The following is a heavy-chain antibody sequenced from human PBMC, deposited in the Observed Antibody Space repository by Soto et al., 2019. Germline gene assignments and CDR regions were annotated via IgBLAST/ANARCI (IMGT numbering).Heavy chain of an antibody. Sequence: QVQLVQSGAEEKKPGASVKVSCKASGYTFTSYAMHWVRQAPGQRLEWMGWINAGNGNTKYSQKFQGRVTITRDTSASTAYMELSSLRSEDTAVYYCARYRRDGYNYAYWGQGTLVTVSS. CDR2: INAGNGNT. CDR3: ARYRRDGYNYAY. CDR1: GYTFTSYA. D-gene: IGHD5-12*01. J-gene: IGHJ4*02. V-gene: IGHV1-3*05.